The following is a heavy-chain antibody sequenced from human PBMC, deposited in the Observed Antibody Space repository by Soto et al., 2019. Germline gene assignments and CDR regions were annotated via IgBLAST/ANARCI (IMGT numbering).Heavy chain of an antibody. CDR1: GGSISSGDYY. J-gene: IGHJ4*02. Sequence: PSETLSLTCTVSGGSISSGDYYWGWIRQSPGKGLEWIGYITYRGRTNYNPSLQSRVTMSVDTSKNLFSLKLSSVTAADTAVYYPATLQPYYDILTAYLDYWGQGTLVTVSS. CDR2: ITYRGRT. CDR3: ATLQPYYDILTAYLDY. V-gene: IGHV4-30-4*08. D-gene: IGHD3-9*01.